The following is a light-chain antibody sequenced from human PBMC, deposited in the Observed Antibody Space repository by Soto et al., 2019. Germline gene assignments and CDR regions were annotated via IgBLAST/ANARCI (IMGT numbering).Light chain of an antibody. J-gene: IGLJ1*01. CDR2: ENN. Sequence: QSVLTQPPSVSAAPGQRVTISCSGSSSNIENNYVSWYRQLPGTAPKLLIYENNKRPSGIPDRFSGSKSGTSATLGITGLETGDEADYYCATWDSSLSGGVFGTGTKFTVL. CDR3: ATWDSSLSGGV. V-gene: IGLV1-51*02. CDR1: SSNIENNY.